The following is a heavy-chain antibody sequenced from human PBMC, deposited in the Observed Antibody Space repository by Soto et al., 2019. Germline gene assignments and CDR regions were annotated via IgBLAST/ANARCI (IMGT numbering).Heavy chain of an antibody. CDR1: GFTLSMSA. Sequence: GGSRRLSCPSSGFTLSMSAVNWVRQAPGKGLEWVSYISDSGDRTYYADSVKGRFTISRDDSKNTLYLQMISPRAEDTAVYYCARDPIDIVLMVYAISYYYGMDVWGQGTTVTVSS. V-gene: IGHV3-23*01. CDR3: ARDPIDIVLMVYAISYYYGMDV. J-gene: IGHJ6*02. D-gene: IGHD2-8*01. CDR2: ISDSGDRT.